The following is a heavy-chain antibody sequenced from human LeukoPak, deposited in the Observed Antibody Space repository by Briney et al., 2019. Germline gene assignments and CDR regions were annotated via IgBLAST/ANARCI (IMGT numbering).Heavy chain of an antibody. CDR3: ARGRVGGSYVY. V-gene: IGHV3-7*01. Sequence: GGSLRLSCAASGFTFSSYWMSWVRQAPGKGLEWVANIKQDGSEKYYVDSEKGRFTISRDNAKNSLYLQMNSLRAEDTAVYYCARGRVGGSYVYWGQGTLVTVSS. D-gene: IGHD1-26*01. J-gene: IGHJ4*02. CDR2: IKQDGSEK. CDR1: GFTFSSYW.